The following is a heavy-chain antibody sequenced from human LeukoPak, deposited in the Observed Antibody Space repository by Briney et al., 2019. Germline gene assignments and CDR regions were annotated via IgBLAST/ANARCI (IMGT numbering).Heavy chain of an antibody. CDR3: ARERIAELVDY. CDR1: GGSISSGDYY. V-gene: IGHV4-30-4*01. J-gene: IGHJ4*02. CDR2: IYYSGST. Sequence: SETLSLTCTVSGGSISSGDYYWSWIRQPPGKGLEWIGYIYYSGSTYYNPSLKSRVTISVDTSKNQFSLKLSSVTAADTAVYYRARERIAELVDYWGQGTLVTVSS. D-gene: IGHD6-13*01.